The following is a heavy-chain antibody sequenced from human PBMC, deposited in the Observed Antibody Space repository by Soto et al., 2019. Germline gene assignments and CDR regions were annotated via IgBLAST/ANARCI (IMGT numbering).Heavy chain of an antibody. Sequence: SVKVSCKASGGTFSSYAISWVRQAPGQGLEWMGGIIPIFGTANYAQKFQGRVTITADESTSTAYMELSSLRSEDTAVYYCARDAKGGDGYIRFFAFDIWGQGTMVTVSS. CDR1: GGTFSSYA. D-gene: IGHD3-3*01. V-gene: IGHV1-69*13. CDR2: IIPIFGTA. CDR3: ARDAKGGDGYIRFFAFDI. J-gene: IGHJ3*02.